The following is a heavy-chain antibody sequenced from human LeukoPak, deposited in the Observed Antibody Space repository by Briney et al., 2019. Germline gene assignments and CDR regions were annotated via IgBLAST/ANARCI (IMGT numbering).Heavy chain of an antibody. CDR2: IYYSGST. Sequence: PSETLSLTCTVSGGSISSYYWSWIRQPPGKGLEWIGCIYYSGSTNYNPPLKSRVTISVDTSKNQFSLKLSSVTAADTAVYYCARVYSSGSFSGDDAFDIWGQGTMVTVSS. D-gene: IGHD6-19*01. CDR1: GGSISSYY. J-gene: IGHJ3*02. CDR3: ARVYSSGSFSGDDAFDI. V-gene: IGHV4-59*01.